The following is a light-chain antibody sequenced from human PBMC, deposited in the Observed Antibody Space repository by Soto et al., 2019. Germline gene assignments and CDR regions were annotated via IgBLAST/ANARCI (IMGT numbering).Light chain of an antibody. CDR3: SSYTSTSTVV. CDR1: SSDVGGYKY. Sequence: QSALTQPASVSGSPGQSITISCTGTSSDVGGYKYVSWYQQYPGKAPQLMIYDVSNRPSGVSNRFSGSKSGNTASLTISGLQAEDEAEYYCSSYTSTSTVVFGGGTKLTVL. J-gene: IGLJ2*01. CDR2: DVS. V-gene: IGLV2-14*01.